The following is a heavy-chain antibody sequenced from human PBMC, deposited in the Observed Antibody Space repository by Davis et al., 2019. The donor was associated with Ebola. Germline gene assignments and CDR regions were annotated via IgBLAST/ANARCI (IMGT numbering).Heavy chain of an antibody. J-gene: IGHJ3*02. CDR2: IYNGDSDT. V-gene: IGHV5-51*01. Sequence: GGSLRLSCKDSGNSFTSHWIGWVRQMPGKGLEWMGIIYNGDSDTRYSPSFRGQVTISADKSIKTAFLQWGSLKASDTAMYYCASLRRTITGMDDSFDIWGQGTMVTVSS. CDR3: ASLRRTITGMDDSFDI. D-gene: IGHD2-8*02. CDR1: GNSFTSHW.